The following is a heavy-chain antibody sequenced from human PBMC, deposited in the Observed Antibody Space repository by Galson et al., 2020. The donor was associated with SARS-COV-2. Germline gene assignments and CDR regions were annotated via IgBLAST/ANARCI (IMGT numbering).Heavy chain of an antibody. V-gene: IGHV5-10-1*01. D-gene: IGHD6-19*01. J-gene: IGHJ4*03. CDR2: IDPSDSYT. Sequence: HGESLKISCKGSGYSFTSYWISWVRQMPGKGLEWMGRIDPSDSYTNYSPSFQGHVTISADKSISTAYLQWSSLKASDTAMYYCARFNYPVAAIDYWGQGTTVTVSS. CDR3: ARFNYPVAAIDY. CDR1: GYSFTSYW.